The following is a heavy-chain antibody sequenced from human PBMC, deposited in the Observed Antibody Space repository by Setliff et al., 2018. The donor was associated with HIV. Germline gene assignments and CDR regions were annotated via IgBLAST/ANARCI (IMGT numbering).Heavy chain of an antibody. CDR1: GFSFSTSW. V-gene: IGHV3-7*01. D-gene: IGHD1-26*01. J-gene: IGHJ4*02. CDR2: IKQDGTET. CDR3: ARWGSGSYERVFDY. Sequence: GGSLRLSCAASGFSFSTSWISWVRQAPGKGLEWVANIKQDGTETLYVDSVKGRFTISRDNANNLVYLQMNSLRVEDTAVYFCARWGSGSYERVFDYWGQGMLVTVSS.